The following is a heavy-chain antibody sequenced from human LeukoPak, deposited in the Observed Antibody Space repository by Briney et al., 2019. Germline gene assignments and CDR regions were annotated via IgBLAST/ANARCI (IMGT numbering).Heavy chain of an antibody. J-gene: IGHJ4*02. Sequence: PGGSLRLSCAASDFSFSTSWMSWFRQAPAKGLEWVANIKVDGSEKYYVDSVKGRFTISRENAKNSLYLQMNSLRVEDTAVYYCVRDYVWGTDEPDYWGQGTLVTVSS. CDR2: IKVDGSEK. D-gene: IGHD3-16*01. CDR1: DFSFSTSW. CDR3: VRDYVWGTDEPDY. V-gene: IGHV3-7*01.